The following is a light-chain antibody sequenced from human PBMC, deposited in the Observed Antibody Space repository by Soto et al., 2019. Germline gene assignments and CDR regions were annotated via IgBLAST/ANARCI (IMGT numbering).Light chain of an antibody. Sequence: DIQMTQSPSSLSASVGERVTITCRASQSVSSYLNWYQQKLGKAPKLLIYDTSSLQSGVPSRFTGSGSGTDFTLTISSLQPEDFGTYYCQQSYSTPFTFGPGTKVDIK. V-gene: IGKV1-39*01. CDR2: DTS. CDR1: QSVSSY. J-gene: IGKJ3*01. CDR3: QQSYSTPFT.